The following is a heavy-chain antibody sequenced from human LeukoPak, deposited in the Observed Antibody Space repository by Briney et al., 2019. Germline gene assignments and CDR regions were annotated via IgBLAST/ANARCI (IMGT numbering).Heavy chain of an antibody. CDR2: IRYDAANQ. D-gene: IGHD6-19*01. Sequence: PGGSLRLSCGASGFDFSNNGMPWVRQAPGKGLEWVAFIRYDAANQYYADSVKGRFTISRDNSKNTLYLQMDSLRSEDTAIYHCAKDIAVSDSYFDYWGQGTLVTASS. CDR3: AKDIAVSDSYFDY. J-gene: IGHJ4*02. CDR1: GFDFSNNG. V-gene: IGHV3-30*02.